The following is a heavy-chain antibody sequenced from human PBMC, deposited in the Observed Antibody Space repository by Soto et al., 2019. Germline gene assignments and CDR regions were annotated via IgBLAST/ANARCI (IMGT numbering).Heavy chain of an antibody. D-gene: IGHD4-17*01. Sequence: GGSLRLSCAASGFTFSSYAMSWVRQVPGKGLEWVSTISDAAGSAYYVDSVKGRFTISRDNSKKTLYLQMNSLRAEDSAVYNCARPYGGKIGDAPDLWGPGTMVTVSS. CDR3: ARPYGGKIGDAPDL. J-gene: IGHJ3*01. CDR1: GFTFSSYA. CDR2: ISDAAGSA. V-gene: IGHV3-23*01.